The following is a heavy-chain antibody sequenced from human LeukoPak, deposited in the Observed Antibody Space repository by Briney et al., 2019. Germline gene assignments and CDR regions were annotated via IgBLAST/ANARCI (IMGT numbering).Heavy chain of an antibody. CDR3: AKAVKTAAGSYYDY. CDR1: GFTFSNYA. J-gene: IGHJ4*02. Sequence: PGGSLILSCAASGFTFSNYAMSWVRQAPGKGLEWVSTITGSGGNTDYADSVKGRFTISRDNSKNTLYLQMNSLRAEDTAVYYCAKAVKTAAGSYYDYWGQGTLVTVSS. D-gene: IGHD3-10*01. CDR2: ITGSGGNT. V-gene: IGHV3-23*01.